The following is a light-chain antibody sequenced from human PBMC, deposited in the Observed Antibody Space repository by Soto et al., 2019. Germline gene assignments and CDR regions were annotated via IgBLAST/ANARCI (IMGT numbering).Light chain of an antibody. CDR2: TAS. CDR3: QQAASFPIT. J-gene: IGKJ5*01. CDR1: QGVSTW. Sequence: DIQRTQSPSSVSASVGDRVTITCRASQGVSTWLAWYQKKPGKAPNLLIYTASSLQSGVPSRFSGSGSGTDFNLTINGLQTEDFATYYCQQAASFPITFGQGTRLEIK. V-gene: IGKV1-12*01.